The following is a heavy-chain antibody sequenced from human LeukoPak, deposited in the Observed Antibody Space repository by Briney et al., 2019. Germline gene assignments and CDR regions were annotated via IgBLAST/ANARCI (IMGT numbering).Heavy chain of an antibody. J-gene: IGHJ4*02. V-gene: IGHV3-23*01. CDR1: GFTFSDYA. CDR2: ISDSGGST. Sequence: GGSLRLSCVASGFTFSDYAMSWVRQAPGKGLEWVSGISDSGGSTYYADSVKGRCTISRDNSKSTVSLQMNNLRAEDTAVYFCARHDSFIPYWGQGTLVTVTS. D-gene: IGHD3-16*02. CDR3: ARHDSFIPY.